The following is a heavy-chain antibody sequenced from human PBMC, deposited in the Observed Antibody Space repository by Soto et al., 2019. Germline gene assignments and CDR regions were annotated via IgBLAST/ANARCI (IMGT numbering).Heavy chain of an antibody. Sequence: EGSLKRSCAAPGFICSSYDMSWVRQAPGKGLEWVSTILVDGRTFYVDSVKGRFTISRDSSQNTVYLQMNSLTAGDTALYYCAKATATGGGAFDICGQGTMVTVSS. D-gene: IGHD2-8*02. CDR1: GFICSSYD. J-gene: IGHJ3*02. CDR3: AKATATGGGAFDI. CDR2: ILVDGRT. V-gene: IGHV3-23*01.